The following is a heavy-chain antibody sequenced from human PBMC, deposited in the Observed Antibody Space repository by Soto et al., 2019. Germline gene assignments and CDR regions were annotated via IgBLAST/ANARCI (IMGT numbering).Heavy chain of an antibody. CDR1: GFTFSSYA. Sequence: PGGSLRLSCAASGFTFSSYAMSWVRQAPGKGLEWVSGISGSGDSTPYADSVKGRFTISRDNSENTLYLQMSSLRAEDTAVCYCAKDSPLGIPTAQFDYWGQGTLVTVSS. D-gene: IGHD2-21*01. CDR3: AKDSPLGIPTAQFDY. J-gene: IGHJ4*02. V-gene: IGHV3-23*01. CDR2: ISGSGDST.